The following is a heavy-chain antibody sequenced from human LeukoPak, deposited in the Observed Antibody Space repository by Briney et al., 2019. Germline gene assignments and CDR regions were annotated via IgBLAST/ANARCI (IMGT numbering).Heavy chain of an antibody. Sequence: PGGSLRLSCVASGFTFSTYSMSWVRQAPGKGLEWVSAISGSGDSTYYADSVKGRFTISRDNSKNTLYLQMNSLRAEDTAVYYCAKVGYYNDSSGYYLDYFDYWGQGTLVTVSS. J-gene: IGHJ4*02. D-gene: IGHD3-22*01. CDR3: AKVGYYNDSSGYYLDYFDY. CDR1: GFTFSTYS. CDR2: ISGSGDST. V-gene: IGHV3-23*01.